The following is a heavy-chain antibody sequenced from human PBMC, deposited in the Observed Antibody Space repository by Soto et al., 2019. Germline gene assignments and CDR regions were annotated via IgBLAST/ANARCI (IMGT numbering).Heavy chain of an antibody. CDR1: GYTFTSYG. J-gene: IGHJ5*02. CDR2: ISAYNGNT. Sequence: GASVKVSCKASGYTFTSYGISWVRQAPGQGLEWMGWISAYNGNTNYAQKLQGRVTMTTDTSTSTAYMELRSLRSDDTAVYYCARRGYSGYVVNWFDPWGQGTLVTVSS. V-gene: IGHV1-18*01. CDR3: ARRGYSGYVVNWFDP. D-gene: IGHD5-12*01.